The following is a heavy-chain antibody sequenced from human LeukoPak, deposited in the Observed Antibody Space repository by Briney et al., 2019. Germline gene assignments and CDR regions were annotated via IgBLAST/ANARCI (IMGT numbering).Heavy chain of an antibody. Sequence: GESLKISCKGSGYSFTSYWIGWVRQMPGKGLEWMGIIYPGDSDTRYSPSFQGQVTISADKSISTAYLQWSSLKASDTAMYYCARQDCSSTSCTGPPDAFDIWGQGTMVTVSS. V-gene: IGHV5-51*01. CDR2: IYPGDSDT. D-gene: IGHD2-2*01. CDR1: GYSFTSYW. CDR3: ARQDCSSTSCTGPPDAFDI. J-gene: IGHJ3*02.